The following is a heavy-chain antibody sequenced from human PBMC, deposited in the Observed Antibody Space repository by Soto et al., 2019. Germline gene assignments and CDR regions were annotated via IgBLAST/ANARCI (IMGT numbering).Heavy chain of an antibody. CDR2: INAANGDT. Sequence: ASVKVSCKASGYTFPRYGIHWVRQAPGQRLEWMGWINAANGDTKYSPKFQGRVTITRDTSASTAYMELSSLRSEDTAVYYCVRRHVSATGFDGFDPWGQGTLVTVS. V-gene: IGHV1-3*01. D-gene: IGHD6-13*01. J-gene: IGHJ5*02. CDR1: GYTFPRYG. CDR3: VRRHVSATGFDGFDP.